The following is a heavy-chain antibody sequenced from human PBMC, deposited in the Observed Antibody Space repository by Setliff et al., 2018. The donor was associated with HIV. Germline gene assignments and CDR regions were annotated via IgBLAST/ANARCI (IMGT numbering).Heavy chain of an antibody. D-gene: IGHD2-15*01. CDR1: GYTFTSYD. Sequence: GASVKVSCKASGYTFTSYDINWVRQATGQGLEWMGWMNPNSGNTGYAPKFQGRVTMTRNTSISTAYMELTNLRSEDTASYYCARGFSYCSGGSCYFGYWGQGTLVTVSS. CDR2: MNPNSGNT. CDR3: ARGFSYCSGGSCYFGY. V-gene: IGHV1-8*01. J-gene: IGHJ4*02.